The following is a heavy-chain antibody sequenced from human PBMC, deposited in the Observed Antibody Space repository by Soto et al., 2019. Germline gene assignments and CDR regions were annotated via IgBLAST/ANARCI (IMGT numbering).Heavy chain of an antibody. Sequence: LSLTCAVYGGSFSGYYWSWIRQPPGKGLEWIGEINHSGSTNYNPSLKSRVTISVDTSKNQFSLKLSSVTAADTAVYYCAGDSGYVGYLFDYWGQGTLVTVSS. CDR1: GGSFSGYY. D-gene: IGHD5-12*01. V-gene: IGHV4-34*01. CDR3: AGDSGYVGYLFDY. J-gene: IGHJ4*02. CDR2: INHSGST.